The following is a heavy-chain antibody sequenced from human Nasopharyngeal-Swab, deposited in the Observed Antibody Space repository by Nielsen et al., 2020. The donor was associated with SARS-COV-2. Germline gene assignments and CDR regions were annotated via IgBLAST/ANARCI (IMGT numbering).Heavy chain of an antibody. J-gene: IGHJ5*02. V-gene: IGHV4-39*07. Sequence: WIRHPSLKGLEWIGNIFYSGSDYYTPSLNGRATISVDTSKNQFSLNLDSVTAADTAIYYCVRVSVDTGYRWFDPWGPGTLVTVSS. CDR2: IFYSGSD. CDR3: VRVSVDTGYRWFDP. D-gene: IGHD3-9*01.